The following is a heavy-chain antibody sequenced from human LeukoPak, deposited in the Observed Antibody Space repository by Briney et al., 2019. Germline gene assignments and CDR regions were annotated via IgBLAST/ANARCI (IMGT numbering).Heavy chain of an antibody. CDR3: ARGKQFGEAFDI. D-gene: IGHD3-16*01. V-gene: IGHV4-59*01. J-gene: IGHJ3*02. CDR2: IYYSGST. Sequence: SETLSLTCTVSGGSISSYYWSWIRQPPGKGLEWIGYIYYSGSTDYNPSLKSRVTISVDTSKNQFSLKLSSVTAADTAVYYCARGKQFGEAFDIWGQGTMVTVSS. CDR1: GGSISSYY.